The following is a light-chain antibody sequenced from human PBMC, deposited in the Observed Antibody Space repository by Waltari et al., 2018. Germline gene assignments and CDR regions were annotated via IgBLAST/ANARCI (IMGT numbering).Light chain of an antibody. J-gene: IGKJ1*01. V-gene: IGKV1-5*03. CDR1: ESISTW. Sequence: DIQLTQTPSTLSASVGDRVTITCRASESISTWLAWYQQRPGQAPNHLIYKASSLQSGVPPRFSGTGSGTEFTLTISSLQPDDFGTYYCQQYNNYPKTFGQGTKVEVK. CDR2: KAS. CDR3: QQYNNYPKT.